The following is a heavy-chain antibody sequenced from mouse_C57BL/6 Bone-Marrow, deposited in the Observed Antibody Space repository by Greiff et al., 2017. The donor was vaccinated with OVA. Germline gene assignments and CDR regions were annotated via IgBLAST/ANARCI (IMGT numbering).Heavy chain of an antibody. CDR2: ISDGGSYT. CDR3: AREGITTVRAWFAY. Sequence: EVQGVESGGGLVKPGGSLKLSCAASGFTFSSYAMSWVRQTPEKRLEWVATISDGGSYTYYPDNVKGRFTISRDNAKNNLYLQMSHLKSEDTAMYYCAREGITTVRAWFAYWGQGTLVTVSA. V-gene: IGHV5-4*01. J-gene: IGHJ3*01. CDR1: GFTFSSYA. D-gene: IGHD1-1*01.